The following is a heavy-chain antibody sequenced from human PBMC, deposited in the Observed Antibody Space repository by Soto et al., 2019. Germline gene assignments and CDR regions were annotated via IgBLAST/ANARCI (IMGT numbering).Heavy chain of an antibody. D-gene: IGHD3-9*01. CDR3: AKAVEYFDWLFPFDY. Sequence: GGSLRLSCAASGFTFSTYAMSWVRQAPGKGLEWVSAISGSGGSTYYADSVKGRFTISGDNSKNTLYLQMNSLRAEDTAVYYCAKAVEYFDWLFPFDYWGQGTLVTVSS. J-gene: IGHJ4*02. CDR2: ISGSGGST. V-gene: IGHV3-23*01. CDR1: GFTFSTYA.